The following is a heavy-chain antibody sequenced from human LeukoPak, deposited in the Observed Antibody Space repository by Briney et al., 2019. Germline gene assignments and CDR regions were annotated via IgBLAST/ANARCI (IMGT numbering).Heavy chain of an antibody. CDR2: ISYDGSKT. J-gene: IGHJ5*02. CDR3: ARVGSTVTSFNGWFDP. CDR1: GFTFTTYA. V-gene: IGHV3-30*04. Sequence: GGSLRLSCVVSGFTFTTYAMHWVRQAPGKGLEWVAVISYDGSKTYYADSVKGRFTISRDNSKNTLYLQMNSLRAEDTAVYYCARVGSTVTSFNGWFDPWGQGTLVTVSS. D-gene: IGHD4-17*01.